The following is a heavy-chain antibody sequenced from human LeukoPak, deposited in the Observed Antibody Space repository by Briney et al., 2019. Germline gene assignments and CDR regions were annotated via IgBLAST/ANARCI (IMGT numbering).Heavy chain of an antibody. J-gene: IGHJ4*02. CDR2: IWYDGSNK. D-gene: IGHD2-15*01. CDR1: GFTFSSYG. V-gene: IGHV3-33*01. Sequence: PGGSLRLSCAASGFTFSSYGMHWVRQAPGKGLERVAVIWYDGSNKYYADSVKGRFTISRDNSKNTLYLQMNSLRAEDTAVYYCARDGEGDCSGGSCYGTWFDYWGQGTLVTASS. CDR3: ARDGEGDCSGGSCYGTWFDY.